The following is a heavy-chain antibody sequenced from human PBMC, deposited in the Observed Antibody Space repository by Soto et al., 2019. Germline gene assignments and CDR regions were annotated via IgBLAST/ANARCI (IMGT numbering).Heavy chain of an antibody. J-gene: IGHJ6*02. CDR1: GGTFSSYA. D-gene: IGHD6-6*01. CDR3: ARVDSSSSGYYYYGMDV. CDR2: IIPIFGTA. V-gene: IGHV1-69*01. Sequence: QVQLVQSGAEVKKPGSSVKVSCKASGGTFSSYAISWVRQAPGQGLEWMGGIIPIFGTANYAQKFQGRVTITADESTSTAYMERSSLRSEDTAVYYCARVDSSSSGYYYYGMDVWGQGTTVTVSS.